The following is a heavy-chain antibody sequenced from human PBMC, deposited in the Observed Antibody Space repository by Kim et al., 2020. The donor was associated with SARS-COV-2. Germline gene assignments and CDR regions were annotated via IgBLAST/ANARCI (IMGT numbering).Heavy chain of an antibody. Sequence: SETLSLICTVSGGSISSYYWSWIRQPPGKGLEWIGYIYDSGNTRDNPSLNRRVTISVDTSKNQFSLKLSSVTAADTAVYYCARNMGDWGQGTLVTVSS. V-gene: IGHV4-59*13. D-gene: IGHD3-10*01. CDR3: ARNMGD. J-gene: IGHJ4*02. CDR2: IYDSGNT. CDR1: GGSISSYY.